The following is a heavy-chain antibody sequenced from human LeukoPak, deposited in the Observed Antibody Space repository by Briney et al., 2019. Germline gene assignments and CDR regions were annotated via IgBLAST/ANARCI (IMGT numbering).Heavy chain of an antibody. CDR3: ARDEGGYSGYADY. Sequence: GASVKVSCKASGYTLTGYYMHWVRQAPGQGLEWMGRINPNSGGTNYAQKFQGRVTMTRDTSISTAYMELSRLRSDDTAVYYCARDEGGYSGYADYWGQGTLVTVSS. V-gene: IGHV1-2*06. CDR2: INPNSGGT. CDR1: GYTLTGYY. J-gene: IGHJ4*02. D-gene: IGHD5-12*01.